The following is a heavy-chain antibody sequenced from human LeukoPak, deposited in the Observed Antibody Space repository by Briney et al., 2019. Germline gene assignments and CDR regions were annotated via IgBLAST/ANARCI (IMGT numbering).Heavy chain of an antibody. CDR1: GFTFSSYG. D-gene: IGHD3-10*01. V-gene: IGHV3-30*18. CDR2: ISYDGSNK. Sequence: GGSLRLSCAASGFTFSSYGLHWVRQAPGKGLEWVAVISYDGSNKYYADSVKGRFTISRDNSKNTLYLQMNSLRAEDTAVYYCAKGGSSGGFDYWGQGTLVTVSS. J-gene: IGHJ4*02. CDR3: AKGGSSGGFDY.